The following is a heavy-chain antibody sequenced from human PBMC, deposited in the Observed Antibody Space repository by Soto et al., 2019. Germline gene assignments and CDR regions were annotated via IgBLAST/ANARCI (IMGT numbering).Heavy chain of an antibody. V-gene: IGHV1-69*13. Sequence: SVKVSCKASGGTFSSYAISWVRQAPGQGLEWMGGIIPIFGTANYAQKFQGRVTITADASTSTAYMELSSLRSEDTAVYYCARERDYGDYESGYWGQGTLVTVSS. J-gene: IGHJ4*02. D-gene: IGHD4-17*01. CDR2: IIPIFGTA. CDR3: ARERDYGDYESGY. CDR1: GGTFSSYA.